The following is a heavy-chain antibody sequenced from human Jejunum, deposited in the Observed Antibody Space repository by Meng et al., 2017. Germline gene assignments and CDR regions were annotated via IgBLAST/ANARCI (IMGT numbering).Heavy chain of an antibody. CDR1: GGSLKDFY. J-gene: IGHJ4*02. CDR3: ARALGAYGDSGFAY. CDR2: ISHSGST. D-gene: IGHD4-17*01. Sequence: QVQPQAWGAGLLKPSETLSLTCAVSGGSLKDFYWNWIRQPPGKGLEWIGEISHSGSTNYNPSLKSRVTISVDRSQNQLSLKLTSVSGTDTAVYFCARALGAYGDSGFAYWGQGALVTVSS. V-gene: IGHV4-34*01.